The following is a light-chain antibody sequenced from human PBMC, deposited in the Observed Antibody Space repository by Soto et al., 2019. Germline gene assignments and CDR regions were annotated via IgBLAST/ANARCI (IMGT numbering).Light chain of an antibody. CDR2: LAS. CDR1: QSVLYSSNNKNY. V-gene: IGKV4-1*01. J-gene: IGKJ1*01. CDR3: QKYYSTPQT. Sequence: DIVMTQSPDSLAVSLGERATINCKSSQSVLYSSNNKNYLAWYQQKPGQPPKLLIYLASTRESGVPDRFSGSGSGTDFTLTISSLQAEDVAVYYCQKYYSTPQTFGQGTKVEIK.